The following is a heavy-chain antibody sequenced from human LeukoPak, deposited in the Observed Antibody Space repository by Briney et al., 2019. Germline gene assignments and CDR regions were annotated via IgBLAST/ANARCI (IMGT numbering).Heavy chain of an antibody. CDR3: ARGAADSSGWYGDYFDY. CDR1: GFTFSSYA. CDR2: ISYDGGNK. V-gene: IGHV3-30-3*01. Sequence: GGSLRLSCAASGFTFSSYAMHWVRQAPGKGLEWVAVISYDGGNKYYADSVKGRFTISRDNSKNTLYLQMNSLRAEDTAVYYCARGAADSSGWYGDYFDYWGQGTLVTVSS. J-gene: IGHJ4*02. D-gene: IGHD6-19*01.